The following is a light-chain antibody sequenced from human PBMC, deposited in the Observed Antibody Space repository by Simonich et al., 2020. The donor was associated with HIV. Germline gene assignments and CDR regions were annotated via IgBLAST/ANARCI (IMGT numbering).Light chain of an antibody. CDR2: KAS. Sequence: DIQMTQSPSTLSASVGDRITITCRASQSISSCLAWYQQRPGRAPNLLSYKASSLESGVPSRFSGSGSGTEFTRTISSLQPDDFATYYCQQCYSYPYTFGQGTKLEIK. V-gene: IGKV1-5*03. CDR1: QSISSC. J-gene: IGKJ2*01. CDR3: QQCYSYPYT.